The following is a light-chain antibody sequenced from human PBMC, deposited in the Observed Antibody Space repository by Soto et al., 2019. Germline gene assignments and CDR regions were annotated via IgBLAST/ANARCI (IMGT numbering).Light chain of an antibody. J-gene: IGKJ1*01. CDR2: KAS. V-gene: IGKV1-17*01. CDR3: LQLNTYPWT. Sequence: DIQMTQSPSSLSASVGDRVTITCRASQSISSYLNWYQQKPGKAPKLLIYKASSLESGVPSRFSGSGSGTEFTLTISSLQPEDVATYYCLQLNTYPWTFGQGTKVDI. CDR1: QSISSY.